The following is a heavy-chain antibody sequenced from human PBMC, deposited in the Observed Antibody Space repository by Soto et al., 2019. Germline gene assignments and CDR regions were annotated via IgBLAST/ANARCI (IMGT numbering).Heavy chain of an antibody. D-gene: IGHD5-12*01. CDR2: INPSGGST. CDR3: ARDLTSGYDRWGHNWFDP. J-gene: IGHJ5*02. Sequence: QVQLVQSGAEVKKPGASVKVSCKASGYTFTSYYMHWVRQAPGQGLEWMGIINPSGGSTSYAQKFQGRVTMPRDTSTSTVYMELSSLRSEVTAVYYCARDLTSGYDRWGHNWFDPWGQGTLVTVSS. CDR1: GYTFTSYY. V-gene: IGHV1-46*01.